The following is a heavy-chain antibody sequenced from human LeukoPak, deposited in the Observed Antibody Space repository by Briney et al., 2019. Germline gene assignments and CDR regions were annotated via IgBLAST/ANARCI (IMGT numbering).Heavy chain of an antibody. CDR1: GFTVSSNY. Sequence: PGGSLRLSCAASGFTVSSNYMSWVRQAPGKGLEWVSVIYSGGSTYYADSVKGRFTISRDNSKNTLYLQMNSLRAEDTAVYYCATEYCSSTSCTGVPDYWGRGTLVTVSS. CDR3: ATEYCSSTSCTGVPDY. V-gene: IGHV3-53*01. J-gene: IGHJ4*02. CDR2: IYSGGST. D-gene: IGHD2-2*01.